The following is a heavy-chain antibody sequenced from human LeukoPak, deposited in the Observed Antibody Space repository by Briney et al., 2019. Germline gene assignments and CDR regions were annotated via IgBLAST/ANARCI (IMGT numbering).Heavy chain of an antibody. CDR2: MNPNSGNT. CDR3: ARAGDYYYGMDV. CDR1: GYTFTCYD. V-gene: IGHV1-8*01. Sequence: GASVKVSCKASGYTFTCYDINWVRQATGQGLEWMGWMNPNSGNTGYAQKFQGRVTMTRNTSISTAYMELSSLRSEDTAVYYCARAGDYYYGMDVWGQGTTVTVSS. J-gene: IGHJ6*02. D-gene: IGHD7-27*01.